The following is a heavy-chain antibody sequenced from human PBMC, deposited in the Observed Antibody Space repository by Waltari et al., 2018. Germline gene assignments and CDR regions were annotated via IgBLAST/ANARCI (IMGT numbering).Heavy chain of an antibody. D-gene: IGHD1-20*01. CDR2: LMIMGGTI. CDR1: GFTFSSYE. CDR3: ARTSNMYDWNDPGVADI. J-gene: IGHJ3*02. V-gene: IGHV3-48*03. Sequence: EVQLVESGEGLVQPGGSLRLSCVFSGFTFSSYELNWLRQAPGKGLSVVYKLMIMGGTIYYADSWNGVFPSTRNNAKNSLFLEMNSLRAEDTAHYYCARTSNMYDWNDPGVADIWGQGTMVTVSS.